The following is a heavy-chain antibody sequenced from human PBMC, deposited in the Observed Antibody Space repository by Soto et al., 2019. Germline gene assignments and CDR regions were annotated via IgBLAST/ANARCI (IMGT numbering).Heavy chain of an antibody. J-gene: IGHJ4*02. V-gene: IGHV3-64*01. CDR3: ARGGRGYEFDY. D-gene: IGHD5-12*01. CDR2: ISSNGGST. CDR1: GFTFSRYA. Sequence: EVQLVESGGGLVQPGGSLRLSCAASGFTFSRYAMHWVRQAPGKGLEYVSPISSNGGSTDYANSVKGRFTISRDNSQYPLYLQMGGLRPEETSVYYCARGGRGYEFDYWGQGTLVTVSS.